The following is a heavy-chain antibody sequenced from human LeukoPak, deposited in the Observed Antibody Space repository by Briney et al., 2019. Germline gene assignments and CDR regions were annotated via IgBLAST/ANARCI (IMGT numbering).Heavy chain of an antibody. CDR3: ARWKYVDYERTFDH. D-gene: IGHD4-17*01. V-gene: IGHV4-4*07. J-gene: IGHJ4*02. CDR1: GGSITNLDYY. Sequence: PSETLSLTCTVSGGSITNLDYYWTWIRQPAGKRLEWIGRIYTSGGTNYNPSLKSRVTMSVDRSKNQFSLKLTSATAADTAIYYCARWKYVDYERTFDHWGQGTLVTVSS. CDR2: IYTSGGT.